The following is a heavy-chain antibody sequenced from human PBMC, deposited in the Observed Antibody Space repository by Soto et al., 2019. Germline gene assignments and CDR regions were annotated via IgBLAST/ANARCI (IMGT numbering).Heavy chain of an antibody. CDR2: ISSSGNTI. V-gene: IGHV3-48*02. D-gene: IGHD3-10*01. J-gene: IGHJ3*02. Sequence: LRLSCAASGFIFSSYNLNWVRQAAGKGLEWVSYISSSGNTIYYSDSVKGRFTFSRDNGKNSLFLQMKSLREEDTAVYYCARDRGVGTPDSFDIWGQGTMVTVSS. CDR3: ARDRGVGTPDSFDI. CDR1: GFIFSSYN.